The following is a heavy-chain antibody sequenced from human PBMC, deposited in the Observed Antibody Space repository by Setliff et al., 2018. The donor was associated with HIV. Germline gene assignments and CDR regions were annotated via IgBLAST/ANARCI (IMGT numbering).Heavy chain of an antibody. Sequence: ASVKVSCKASGYTFTGHYLHWVRQAPGQGLEWLGRINPKSGGTRYAQKFQGRVSMTRDTAISTAYMELSRLRSDDSAVYYCARLPFITIFGVLNGDDGFDIWGQGTMVTVS. CDR2: INPKSGGT. J-gene: IGHJ3*02. CDR1: GYTFTGHY. D-gene: IGHD3-3*01. V-gene: IGHV1-2*06. CDR3: ARLPFITIFGVLNGDDGFDI.